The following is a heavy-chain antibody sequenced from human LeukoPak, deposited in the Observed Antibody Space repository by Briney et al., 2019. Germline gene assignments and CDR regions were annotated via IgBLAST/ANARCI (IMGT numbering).Heavy chain of an antibody. CDR3: ASRYSSGWSRGFDY. D-gene: IGHD6-19*01. CDR2: IRSKANSYAT. CDR1: GFTFSGSA. V-gene: IGHV3-73*01. Sequence: GGSLRLSCAASGFTFSGSAMHWVRQASGKGLEWVGRIRSKANSYATAYAASVKGRFTISRDDSKNTAYLQMNSLKTEDTAVYYCASRYSSGWSRGFDYWGQGTLVTVSS. J-gene: IGHJ4*02.